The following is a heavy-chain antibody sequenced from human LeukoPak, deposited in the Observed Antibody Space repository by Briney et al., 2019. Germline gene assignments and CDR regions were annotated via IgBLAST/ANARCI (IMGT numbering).Heavy chain of an antibody. CDR3: ARVFGSYQEAMDV. Sequence: SETLSLTCTVSGGSITAGDYHWGWIRQPPGTGLHWIATSWQGASLNSRVAISLDTSKNQFSLRLTSVTAADTAVYYCARVFGSYQEAMDVWGPGITVTVSS. CDR1: GGSITAGDYH. D-gene: IGHD3-10*01. J-gene: IGHJ6*02. CDR2: S. V-gene: IGHV4-39*07.